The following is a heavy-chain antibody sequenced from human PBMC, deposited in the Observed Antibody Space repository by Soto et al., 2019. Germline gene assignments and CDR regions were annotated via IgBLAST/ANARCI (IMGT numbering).Heavy chain of an antibody. CDR1: GFPFSNFA. D-gene: IGHD3-10*01. V-gene: IGHV3-23*01. CDR2: ISGSGNGT. J-gene: IGHJ4*02. Sequence: GGSLRLSCAASGFPFSNFAMIWVRQAPGKGLEWVSGISGSGNGTVYAGSVKGRFTVSRDNSRSTVYLQMNSPRVEDTAVYFCVRREYCGSVRLWFEFWGQGALVTVS. CDR3: VRREYCGSVRLWFEF.